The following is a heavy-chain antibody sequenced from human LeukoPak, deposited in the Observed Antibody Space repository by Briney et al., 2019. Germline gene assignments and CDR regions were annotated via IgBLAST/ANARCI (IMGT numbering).Heavy chain of an antibody. Sequence: PGGSLRLSCAASGFTFDDYAMHWVRQAPGKGLEWVSGISWNSGSIGYADSVKGRFTISRDNAKNSLYLQMNSLRAEDTALYYCAKWGNDYGDYQGGVGFDYWGPGTLVTVSS. V-gene: IGHV3-9*01. CDR1: GFTFDDYA. CDR2: ISWNSGSI. J-gene: IGHJ4*02. CDR3: AKWGNDYGDYQGGVGFDY. D-gene: IGHD4-17*01.